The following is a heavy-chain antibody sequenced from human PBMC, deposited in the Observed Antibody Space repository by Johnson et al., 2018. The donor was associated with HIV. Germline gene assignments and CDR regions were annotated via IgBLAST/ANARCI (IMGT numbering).Heavy chain of an antibody. V-gene: IGHV3-30*03. CDR1: GFTFSDYY. CDR3: ARAKDEDAFDI. J-gene: IGHJ3*02. CDR2: ISYDGSNK. Sequence: QVQLVESGGGLVQPGGSLRLSCAASGFTFSDYYMSWIRQAPGKGLEWVAVISYDGSNKYYADSVKGRFTISRDNSKNTLYLQMNSLRAEDTAVYYCARAKDEDAFDIWGQGTMVTVSS.